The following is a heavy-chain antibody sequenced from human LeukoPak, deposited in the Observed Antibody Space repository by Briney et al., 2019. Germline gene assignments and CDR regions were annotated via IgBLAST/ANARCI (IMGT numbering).Heavy chain of an antibody. Sequence: SETLSLTCTVSGGSISSSSYYWGWIRQPPGKGLEWIGSSYYSGSTYYNPSLKSRVTISVDTSKNLFSLRLGSVTASDTAVYYCARHPSFIQAVAGVGIDYWGQGTLVTVCS. V-gene: IGHV4-39*01. J-gene: IGHJ4*02. D-gene: IGHD6-19*01. CDR3: ARHPSFIQAVAGVGIDY. CDR1: GGSISSSSYY. CDR2: SYYSGST.